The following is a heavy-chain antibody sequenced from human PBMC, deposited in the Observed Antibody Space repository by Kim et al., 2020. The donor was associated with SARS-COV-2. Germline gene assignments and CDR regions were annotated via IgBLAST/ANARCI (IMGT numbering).Heavy chain of an antibody. J-gene: IGHJ6*02. CDR1: GFTFNSYA. CDR2: ITGRGTST. V-gene: IGHV3-23*01. D-gene: IGHD3-10*01. CDR3: ARESGPTFYSYALDV. Sequence: GGSLRLSCAASGFTFNSYAMTWVRQAPGKGLEWVSGITGRGTSTYYADSVKGRFTISRDNSKNTLYVQMNSLRAEDTAVYYCARESGPTFYSYALDVWGQGTTVIVSS.